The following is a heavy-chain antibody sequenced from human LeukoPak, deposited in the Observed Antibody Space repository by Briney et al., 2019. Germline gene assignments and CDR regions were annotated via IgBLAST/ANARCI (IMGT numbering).Heavy chain of an antibody. CDR3: ARGGRYYDFWSGSFDP. D-gene: IGHD3-3*01. J-gene: IGHJ5*02. CDR1: GGSISSYY. V-gene: IGHV4-4*07. Sequence: SSETLSLTCTVSGGSISSYYWSWIRQPAGKGLEWIGRIYTSGSTNYNPSLKSRVTMSVDTSKNQFSLKLSSVTAADTAVYYCARGGRYYDFWSGSFDPWGQGTLVTVSS. CDR2: IYTSGST.